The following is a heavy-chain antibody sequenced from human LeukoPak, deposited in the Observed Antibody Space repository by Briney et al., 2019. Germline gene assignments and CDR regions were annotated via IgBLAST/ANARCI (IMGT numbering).Heavy chain of an antibody. CDR3: ARDLGVGWFGELSGFDY. CDR1: GYTFTSYG. J-gene: IGHJ4*02. Sequence: ASVKVSCKASGYTFTSYGISWVRQAPGQGLEWMGWISAYNGNTNYAQKLQGRVTMTTDTSTSTAYMELRSLRSDDTAVYYCARDLGVGWFGELSGFDYWGQGTLVTVSS. V-gene: IGHV1-18*01. D-gene: IGHD3-10*01. CDR2: ISAYNGNT.